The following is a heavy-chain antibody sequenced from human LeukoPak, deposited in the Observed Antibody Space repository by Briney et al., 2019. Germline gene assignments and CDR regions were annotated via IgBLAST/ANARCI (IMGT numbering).Heavy chain of an antibody. D-gene: IGHD3-10*02. V-gene: IGHV3-23*01. CDR3: AELGITMIGGV. CDR1: GFTFSSYA. Sequence: GGSLRLSCAASGFTFSSYAMSWVRQAPGKGLEWVSGISGSGGSTYYADSVKGRFTISRDNSKKTLYLQMNSLRAEDTAVYYCAELGITMIGGVWGKGTTVTISS. J-gene: IGHJ6*04. CDR2: ISGSGGST.